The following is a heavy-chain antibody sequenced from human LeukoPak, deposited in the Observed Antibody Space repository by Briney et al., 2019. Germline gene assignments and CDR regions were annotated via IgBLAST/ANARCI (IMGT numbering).Heavy chain of an antibody. V-gene: IGHV1-2*02. D-gene: IGHD5-12*01. J-gene: IGHJ4*02. CDR3: AGRLSGYDPDIFDY. Sequence: GASVKVSCKASGYTFTGYYMHWVRQAPGQGLEWMGWINPNSGGTNYAQKFQGRVTMTRDTSISTAYMELSRLRSDDTAVYYCAGRLSGYDPDIFDYWGQGTLVTVSS. CDR1: GYTFTGYY. CDR2: INPNSGGT.